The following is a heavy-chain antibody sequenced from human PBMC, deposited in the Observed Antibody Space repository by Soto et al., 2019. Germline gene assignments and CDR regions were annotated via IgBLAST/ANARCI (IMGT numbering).Heavy chain of an antibody. CDR2: IYPGDSDT. J-gene: IGHJ6*02. V-gene: IGHV5-51*01. Sequence: LGESLKNFCKGSGYSFTSYWIGWVRQMPGKGLEWMGIIYPGDSDTRYSPSFQGQGTMSADRSISTAYLQWSSLKASDTAMYYCARLGTYCSGGSCYSQRYGMDVWGQGTTVTVSS. CDR1: GYSFTSYW. CDR3: ARLGTYCSGGSCYSQRYGMDV. D-gene: IGHD2-15*01.